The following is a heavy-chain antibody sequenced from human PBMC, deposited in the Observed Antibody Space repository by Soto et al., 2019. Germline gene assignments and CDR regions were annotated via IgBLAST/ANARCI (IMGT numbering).Heavy chain of an antibody. CDR2: ISSSSTTI. V-gene: IGHV3-48*01. Sequence: EVQLVESGGGLVQPGGSLRLSCAASGFTFSSYSMNWVRQAPGKGLEWVSYISSSSTTIYYADSVKGRFTISRDNAKNSLYLQMNSLRAEDTAVYYCASCRFEQLVDRENDAFDIWGQGTMVTVSS. CDR1: GFTFSSYS. J-gene: IGHJ3*02. CDR3: ASCRFEQLVDRENDAFDI. D-gene: IGHD6-6*01.